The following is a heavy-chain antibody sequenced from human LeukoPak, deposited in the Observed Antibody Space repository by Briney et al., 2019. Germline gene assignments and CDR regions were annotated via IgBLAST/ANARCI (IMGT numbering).Heavy chain of an antibody. CDR3: ARDGLLGYFDY. D-gene: IGHD2-8*02. CDR1: GFTFSSSA. V-gene: IGHV3-23*01. Sequence: GGSLRLSCAASGFTFSSSAMSWVRQAPGKGLEWVSAISNNGGYTYYADSVQGRFTISRDNSKNTLYLQMNSLRAEDTAVYYCARDGLLGYFDYWGQGTLVTVSS. CDR2: ISNNGGYT. J-gene: IGHJ4*02.